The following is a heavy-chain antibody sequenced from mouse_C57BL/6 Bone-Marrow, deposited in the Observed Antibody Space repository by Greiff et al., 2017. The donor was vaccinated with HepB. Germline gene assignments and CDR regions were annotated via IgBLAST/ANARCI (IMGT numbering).Heavy chain of an antibody. CDR2: IDPSDSYT. CDR3: ARDYGYDVGYYYAMDY. V-gene: IGHV1-59*01. CDR1: GYTFTSYW. J-gene: IGHJ4*01. Sequence: QVQLQQPGAELVRPGTSVKLSCKASGYTFTSYWMHWVKQRPGQGLEWIGVIDPSDSYTNYNQKFKGKATLTVDKSSSTAYMQLSSLTSEDSAVYYCARDYGYDVGYYYAMDYWGQGTSVTVSS. D-gene: IGHD2-2*01.